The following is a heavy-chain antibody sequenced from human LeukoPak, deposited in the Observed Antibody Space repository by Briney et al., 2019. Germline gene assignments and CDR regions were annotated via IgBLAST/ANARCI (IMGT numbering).Heavy chain of an antibody. D-gene: IGHD6-13*01. CDR1: GFTLSYYS. CDR2: ISSSSSLI. V-gene: IGHV3-21*01. J-gene: IGHJ6*03. Sequence: PGGSLRLSCAASGFTLSYYSMNWVRQAPGRGLEWVSCISSSSSLIFYSDSVRGRFTISRDNAKNLLYLHMNSLRVEDTAVYYCAKVDRGDYSSSPVPYYNYYMNVWGKGTTVTVSS. CDR3: AKVDRGDYSSSPVPYYNYYMNV.